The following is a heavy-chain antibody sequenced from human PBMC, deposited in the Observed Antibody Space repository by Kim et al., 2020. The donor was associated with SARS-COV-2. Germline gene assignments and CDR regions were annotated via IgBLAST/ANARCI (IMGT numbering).Heavy chain of an antibody. CDR2: INGSGGST. CDR1: GFTFSIYG. CDR3: AKAPPYSSGRAGKFDY. J-gene: IGHJ4*02. Sequence: GGSLRLSCAASGFTFSIYGMSWVRQAPGKGLEWVSAINGSGGSTYYADSVKGRFTISRDNSKNTLYLQMNSLRAEDTAVYYCAKAPPYSSGRAGKFDYWRQGTLANVSS. V-gene: IGHV3-23*01. D-gene: IGHD6-19*01.